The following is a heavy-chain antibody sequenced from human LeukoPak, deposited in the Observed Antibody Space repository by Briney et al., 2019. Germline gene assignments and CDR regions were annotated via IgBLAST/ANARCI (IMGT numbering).Heavy chain of an antibody. Sequence: SETLSLTCTVSGGSISSSSYYWGWIRQPPGKGLEWIGSIYYSGSTYYNPSLKSRVTISVDTSKNQFSLKLSSVTAADTAVYYCARQHDYYDSSGFYGAFDIWGQGTMVIVSS. CDR2: IYYSGST. V-gene: IGHV4-39*07. CDR3: ARQHDYYDSSGFYGAFDI. CDR1: GGSISSSSYY. D-gene: IGHD3-22*01. J-gene: IGHJ3*02.